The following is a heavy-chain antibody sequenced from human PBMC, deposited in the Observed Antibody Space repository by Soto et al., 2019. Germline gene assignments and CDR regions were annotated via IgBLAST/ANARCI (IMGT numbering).Heavy chain of an antibody. Sequence: PSETLSLTCAVSGGSISSGGYSWSWIRQPPGKGLEWIGYIYRSGSTYYNPSLKSRVTISVDRSKNQFSLKLSSVTAADTAVYYCARGAWFGEFKYYYYYGMDVWGQGTTVTVS. V-gene: IGHV4-30-2*01. CDR3: ARGAWFGEFKYYYYYGMDV. D-gene: IGHD3-10*01. CDR1: GGSISSGGYS. J-gene: IGHJ6*02. CDR2: IYRSGST.